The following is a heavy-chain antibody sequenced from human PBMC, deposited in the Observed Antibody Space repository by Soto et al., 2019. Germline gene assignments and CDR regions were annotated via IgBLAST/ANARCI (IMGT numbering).Heavy chain of an antibody. CDR3: ARPTSVANAFDI. V-gene: IGHV3-33*01. CDR1: GFTFSNYA. J-gene: IGHJ3*02. Sequence: QVQLVESGGGVVQPGRSLRLSCAASGFTFSNYAMHWVRQAPGKGLEWVAVIWYDGSNQDYAESVKGRFPISRDNSKNTLSLQMNSLRAEDTALYHCARPTSVANAFDIWGQGTMVAVSS. CDR2: IWYDGSNQ.